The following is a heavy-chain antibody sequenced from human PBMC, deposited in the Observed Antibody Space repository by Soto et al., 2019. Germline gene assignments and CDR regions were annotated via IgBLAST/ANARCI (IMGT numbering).Heavy chain of an antibody. V-gene: IGHV3-23*01. CDR2: ISGSGGST. J-gene: IGHJ6*02. D-gene: IGHD6-19*01. Sequence: GGSLRLSCAASVFTFSSYAMSWVRQAPGKGLEWVSAISGSGGSTYYADSVKGRFTISRDNSKNTLYLQMNSLRAEDTAVYYCAKFTAAGLWALVWGQGTTVTVSS. CDR1: VFTFSSYA. CDR3: AKFTAAGLWALV.